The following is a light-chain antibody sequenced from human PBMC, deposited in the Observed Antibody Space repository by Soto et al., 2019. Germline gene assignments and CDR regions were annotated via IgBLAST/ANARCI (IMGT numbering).Light chain of an antibody. V-gene: IGKV3-20*01. CDR3: QQYGSSLIT. J-gene: IGKJ5*01. CDR1: QSVSTN. CDR2: GAS. Sequence: EIEMTQSPATLSVSPGERATLSCRASQSVSTNVAWYQQKPGQAPRLLIYGASSRATGIPDRFSGSGSGTDFTLTISRLEPEDFAVYYCQQYGSSLITFGQGTRLEIK.